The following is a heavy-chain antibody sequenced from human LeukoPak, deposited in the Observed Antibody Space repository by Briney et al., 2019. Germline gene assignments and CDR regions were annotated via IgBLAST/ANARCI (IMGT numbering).Heavy chain of an antibody. CDR1: GGSFSGYY. Sequence: PSETLSLTCAVYGGSFSGYYWSWIRQPPGKGLEWIGEINHSGSTNYNPSLKSRVTISVDTSKNQFSLKLSPVTAADTAVYYCARGENSAWFDPWGQGTLVTVSS. V-gene: IGHV4-34*01. J-gene: IGHJ5*02. CDR3: ARGENSAWFDP. D-gene: IGHD2/OR15-2a*01. CDR2: INHSGST.